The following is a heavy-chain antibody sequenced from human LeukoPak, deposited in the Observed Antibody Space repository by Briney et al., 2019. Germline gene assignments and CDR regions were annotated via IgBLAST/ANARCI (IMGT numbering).Heavy chain of an antibody. CDR2: IRYDGSNK. J-gene: IGHJ4*02. CDR1: GFTFSSYG. Sequence: GGSLRLSCAASGFTFSSYGMHWVRQAPGKGLEWVAFIRYDGSNKYYADSVKGRFTISRDNAKNSLYLQMNSLRAEDTAVYYCAVEGDFDYWGQGTLVTVSS. V-gene: IGHV3-30*02. CDR3: AVEGDFDY.